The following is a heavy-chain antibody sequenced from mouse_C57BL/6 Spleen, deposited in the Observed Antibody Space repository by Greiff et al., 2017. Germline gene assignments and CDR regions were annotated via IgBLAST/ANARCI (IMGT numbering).Heavy chain of an antibody. Sequence: VQLKESGPELVKPGASVKISCKASGYSFTDYNMNWVKQSNGKSLEWIGVINPNYGTTSYNQKFKGKATLTVDQSSSTAYMQLNSLTSEDSAVYYCASPSITTVVATGYFDVWGTGTTVTVSS. CDR3: ASPSITTVVATGYFDV. CDR2: INPNYGTT. CDR1: GYSFTDYN. D-gene: IGHD1-1*01. V-gene: IGHV1-39*01. J-gene: IGHJ1*03.